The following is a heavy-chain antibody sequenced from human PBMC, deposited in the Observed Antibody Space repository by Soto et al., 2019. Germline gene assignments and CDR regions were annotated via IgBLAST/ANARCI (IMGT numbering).Heavy chain of an antibody. V-gene: IGHV3-15*01. D-gene: IGHD2-21*02. CDR2: IKSKTDGGTT. CDR1: GFTFSNAW. CDR3: TAGLVTALYYYYYGMDV. Sequence: GGSLRLSCAASGFTFSNAWMSWVRQAPGKGLEWVGRIKSKTDGGTTDYAAPVKGRFTISRDDSKNTLYLQMNSLTTEDTAVYYCTAGLVTALYYYYYGMDVWGQGTTVTVSS. J-gene: IGHJ6*02.